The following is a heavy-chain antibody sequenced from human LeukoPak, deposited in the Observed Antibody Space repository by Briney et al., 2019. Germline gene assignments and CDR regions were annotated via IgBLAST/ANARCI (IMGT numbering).Heavy chain of an antibody. J-gene: IGHJ5*02. V-gene: IGHV4-59*01. Sequence: SGTLSLTCTVSGGSISSYYWSWIRQPPGKGLEWIGYIYYSGSTNYNPSLRSRVTISVDTSKNQFSLKLTSVTAADTAVYYCARGRGLVSSNHPWGQGTLVTVSS. CDR2: IYYSGST. CDR1: GGSISSYY. CDR3: ARGRGLVSSNHP. D-gene: IGHD1-26*01.